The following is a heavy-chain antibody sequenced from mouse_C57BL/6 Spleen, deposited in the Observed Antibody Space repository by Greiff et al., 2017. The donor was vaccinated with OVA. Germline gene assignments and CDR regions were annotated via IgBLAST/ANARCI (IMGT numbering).Heavy chain of an antibody. CDR1: GYTFTDYY. J-gene: IGHJ4*01. CDR3: APHYYGSSYYAMDY. D-gene: IGHD1-1*01. V-gene: IGHV1-19*01. Sequence: VQLQQSGPVLVKPGASVKMSCKASGYTFTDYYMNWVKQSPGKSLEWIGVINPYNGGTSYNQKFKGKATLTVDKSSSTAYMELNSLTSEDSAVYYCAPHYYGSSYYAMDYWGQGTSVTVSS. CDR2: INPYNGGT.